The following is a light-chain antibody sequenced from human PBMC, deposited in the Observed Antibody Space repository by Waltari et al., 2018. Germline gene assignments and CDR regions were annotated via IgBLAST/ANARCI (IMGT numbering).Light chain of an antibody. Sequence: EIVMTQSPGTLSVSPGAGATLSCRASQSVSSKVAWYQQRPGQAPRPLIFGASTRATGIPARFSGSESGTEFTLTISSLQSEDSGVYFCQQYTTRPLTFGGGTKVEI. CDR2: GAS. CDR1: QSVSSK. J-gene: IGKJ4*01. CDR3: QQYTTRPLT. V-gene: IGKV3-15*01.